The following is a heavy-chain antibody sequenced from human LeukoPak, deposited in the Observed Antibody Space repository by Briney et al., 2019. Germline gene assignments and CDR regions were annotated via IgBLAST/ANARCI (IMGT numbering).Heavy chain of an antibody. CDR2: ISPSGGST. Sequence: ASVKVSCKASGYTFTSYYMHWVRQAPGQGLEWMGIISPSGGSTSYAQKFQGRVTMTRDMSTSTVYMELSSLRSEDTAVYYCARDRYCSGGSCYGGGFDYWGQGTLVTVSS. D-gene: IGHD2-15*01. J-gene: IGHJ4*02. CDR3: ARDRYCSGGSCYGGGFDY. CDR1: GYTFTSYY. V-gene: IGHV1-46*01.